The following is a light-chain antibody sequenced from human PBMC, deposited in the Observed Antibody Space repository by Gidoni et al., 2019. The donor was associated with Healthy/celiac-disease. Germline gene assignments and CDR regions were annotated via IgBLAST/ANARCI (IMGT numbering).Light chain of an antibody. Sequence: QSALTQPASVYGSPGQSITIPCTGTSSDVGGYNYVSWYQKHPVKAPKLMIYDVSNRPSGVSNRFSGSKSGNTASLTISGLQAEDEADYYCSSYTSSSTPVFGGGTKLTVL. V-gene: IGLV2-14*03. CDR3: SSYTSSSTPV. CDR2: DVS. CDR1: SSDVGGYNY. J-gene: IGLJ3*02.